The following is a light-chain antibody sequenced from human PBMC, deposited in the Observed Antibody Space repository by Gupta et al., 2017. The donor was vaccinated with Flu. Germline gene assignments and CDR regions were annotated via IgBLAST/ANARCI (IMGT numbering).Light chain of an antibody. J-gene: IGLJ3*02. Sequence: QPVLTQPPSASASLGSSVPLTCPLSTGYSNYKVDWYQQRPGKGPRFVMRVGTGGIVGSKGDGIPDRFSVLGSGLNRYLTIKNIQEEDESDYHCGADHDSGSKEVFGGGTKLTVL. V-gene: IGLV9-49*01. CDR1: TGYSNYK. CDR3: GADHDSGSKEV. CDR2: VGTGGIVG.